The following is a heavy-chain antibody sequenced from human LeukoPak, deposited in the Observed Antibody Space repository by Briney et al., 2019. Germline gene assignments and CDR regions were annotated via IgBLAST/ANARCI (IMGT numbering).Heavy chain of an antibody. J-gene: IGHJ5*02. V-gene: IGHV4-39*01. Sequence: SETLSLTCTVSGGSISSSSYYWGWIRQPPGKGLEWIGSIYYSGSTYYNPSLKSRVTISVDTSKNQFSLKLSSVTAADTAVYYCARHPHCCSSTSCPPRWFDPWGQGTLVTVSS. CDR3: ARHPHCCSSTSCPPRWFDP. D-gene: IGHD2-2*01. CDR1: GGSISSSSYY. CDR2: IYYSGST.